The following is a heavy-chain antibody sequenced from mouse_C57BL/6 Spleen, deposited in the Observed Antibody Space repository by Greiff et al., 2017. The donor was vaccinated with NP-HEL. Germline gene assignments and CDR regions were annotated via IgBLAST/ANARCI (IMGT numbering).Heavy chain of an antibody. CDR1: GFTFSDYG. D-gene: IGHD2-2*01. CDR3: ARATMVTTSYYAMDY. CDR2: ISSGSSTI. V-gene: IGHV5-17*01. Sequence: DVKLVESGGGLVKPGGSLKLSCAASGFTFSDYGMHWVRQAPEKGLEWVAYISSGSSTIYYADTVKGRFTISRDNAKNTLFLQMTSLRVEDTAMYYCARATMVTTSYYAMDYWGQGTSVTVSS. J-gene: IGHJ4*01.